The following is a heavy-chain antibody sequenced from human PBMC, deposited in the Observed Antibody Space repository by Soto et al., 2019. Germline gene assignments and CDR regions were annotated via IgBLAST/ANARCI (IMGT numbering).Heavy chain of an antibody. D-gene: IGHD6-13*01. J-gene: IGHJ4*02. CDR3: AKAGIAAAGTMDY. Sequence: GGSLRLSCAASGFTFSSYGMHWVRQAPGKGLEWVAVISYDGSNKYYADSVKGRFTISRDNSKNTLYLQMNSLRAEDTAVYYCAKAGIAAAGTMDYWGQGTLVTVSS. CDR1: GFTFSSYG. V-gene: IGHV3-30*18. CDR2: ISYDGSNK.